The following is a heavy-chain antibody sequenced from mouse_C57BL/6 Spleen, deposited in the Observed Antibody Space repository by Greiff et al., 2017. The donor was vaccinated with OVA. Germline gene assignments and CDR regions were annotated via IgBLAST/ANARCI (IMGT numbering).Heavy chain of an antibody. CDR2: INYDCSST. CDR3: ARDRDSSGSDSCAY. D-gene: IGHD3-2*02. V-gene: IGHV5-16*01. J-gene: IGHJ3*01. CDR1: GFTFSDYY. Sequence: EVHLVESEGGLVQPGSSMKLSCTASGFTFSDYYMAWVLQVPEKGLEWVATINYDCSSTSYLASLKSRFIISRDNAKNIPYLQMSRLKSEDTATYYCARDRDSSGSDSCAYWGQGTLVTVSA.